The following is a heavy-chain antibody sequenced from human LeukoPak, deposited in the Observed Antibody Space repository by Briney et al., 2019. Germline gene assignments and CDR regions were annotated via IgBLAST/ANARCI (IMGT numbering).Heavy chain of an antibody. Sequence: GGSLRLSCAASGFTFSSSAMSWVRQAPGKGLEWVSAISNNGGYTYYADSVQGRFTISRDNSKSTLCLQMNSLRAEDTAVYYCARPDSWGQGTLVTVSS. CDR1: GFTFSSSA. CDR3: ARPDS. CDR2: ISNNGGYT. V-gene: IGHV3-23*01. J-gene: IGHJ5*02. D-gene: IGHD3-3*01.